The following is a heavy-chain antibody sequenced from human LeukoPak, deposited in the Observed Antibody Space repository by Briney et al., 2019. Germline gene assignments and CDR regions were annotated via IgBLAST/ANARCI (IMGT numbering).Heavy chain of an antibody. J-gene: IGHJ4*02. D-gene: IGHD6-13*01. CDR3: ARVWYSSSWGPDY. CDR2: IWYDGSNK. CDR1: EFTFSSYC. V-gene: IGHV3-33*01. Sequence: GGCLRLSCAASEFTFSSYCMHWVRQAPGKGREWVEVIWYDGSNKYYADSVKGRFTISRDNSKNTLYLQMNSLRAEDTAVYYCARVWYSSSWGPDYWGQGTLVTVSS.